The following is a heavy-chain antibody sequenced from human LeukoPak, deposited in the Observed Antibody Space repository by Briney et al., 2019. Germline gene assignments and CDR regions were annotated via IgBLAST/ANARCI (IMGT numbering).Heavy chain of an antibody. CDR2: ISSSSSYI. CDR1: GFTISSYS. CDR3: ASPTLGYCSSTDCYDFDY. V-gene: IGHV3-21*01. J-gene: IGHJ4*02. D-gene: IGHD2-2*01. Sequence: GGSLRLSCAASGFTISSYSMNWVRQAPGKGLEWVSSISSSSSYIYYADSVKGRFTVSRDNAKNSLYLQMNSLRAEDTAVYYCASPTLGYCSSTDCYDFDYWGQGTLVTVSS.